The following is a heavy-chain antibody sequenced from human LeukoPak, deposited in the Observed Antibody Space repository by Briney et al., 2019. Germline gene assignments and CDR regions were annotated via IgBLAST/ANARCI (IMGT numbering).Heavy chain of an antibody. CDR3: ARDRMRGYDYRYFDY. D-gene: IGHD5-12*01. J-gene: IGHJ4*02. V-gene: IGHV3-21*01. CDR1: GFTFSSYS. CDR2: ISSSSSYI. Sequence: GGSLRLSCAASGFTFSSYSMNWVRQAPGKGLEWVSSISSSSSYIYYAGSVKGRFTISRDNAKNSLYLQMNSLRAEDTAVYYCARDRMRGYDYRYFDYWGQGTLVTVSS.